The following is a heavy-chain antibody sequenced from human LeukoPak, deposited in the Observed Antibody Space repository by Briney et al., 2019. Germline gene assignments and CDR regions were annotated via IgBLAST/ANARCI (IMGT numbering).Heavy chain of an antibody. J-gene: IGHJ4*02. D-gene: IGHD3-3*01. CDR3: ARHRVVEFGGDGYYDFWSGGTNHPFDY. V-gene: IGHV4-59*08. Sequence: SETLSLTCTVSGGSISSYYWSWIRQPPGKGLEWIGYIYYSGSTYYNPSLKSRVTISVDTSKNQFSLKLSSVTAADTAVYYCARHRVVEFGGDGYYDFWSGGTNHPFDYWGQGTLVTVSS. CDR2: IYYSGST. CDR1: GGSISSYY.